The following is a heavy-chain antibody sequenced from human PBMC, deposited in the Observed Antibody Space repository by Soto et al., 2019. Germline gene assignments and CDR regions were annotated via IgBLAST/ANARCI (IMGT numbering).Heavy chain of an antibody. CDR1: GYTFINYY. CDR2: INPNGGST. CDR3: ARVQGLVSPRHYFYNGMDV. Sequence: QVQLVQSGAEVKNPGASVKVSCKASGYTFINYYIHWVRQAPGQGLEWMGIINPNGGSTRYAQSFQGRATMTRDTSTSTVYRELSSLRSEDAAVYYCARVQGLVSPRHYFYNGMDVWGQGTTVTVSS. V-gene: IGHV1-46*01. J-gene: IGHJ6*02. D-gene: IGHD2-15*01.